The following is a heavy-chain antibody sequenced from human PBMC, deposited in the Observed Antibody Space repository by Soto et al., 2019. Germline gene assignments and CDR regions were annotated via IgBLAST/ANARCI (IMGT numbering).Heavy chain of an antibody. CDR2: IYPGDSDT. J-gene: IGHJ5*02. CDR1: GYSFTSYW. CDR3: ARHGWIATAGKGRGNWFDP. V-gene: IGHV5-51*01. D-gene: IGHD6-13*01. Sequence: EVQLVPSGAEVKKPGEHLKISCKGSGYSFTSYWIGWVRQMPGKGLEWMRIIYPGDSDTRYSPSFQGQVTISADKSISTAYLQWSSLKASDTAMYYCARHGWIATAGKGRGNWFDPWGQGTLVTVSS.